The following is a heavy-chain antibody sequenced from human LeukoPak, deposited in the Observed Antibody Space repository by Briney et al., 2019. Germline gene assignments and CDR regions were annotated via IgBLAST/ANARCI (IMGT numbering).Heavy chain of an antibody. CDR1: GFTFSDYY. J-gene: IGHJ4*02. V-gene: IGHV3-11*01. Sequence: GGSLRLSCAASGFTFSDYYMSWIRQAPGKGLEWVSYISSSGSTIYYADSVKGRFTISRDNAKNSLYLQMNSVRAEDTAVYYCARDHVTMVRGVIASWGQGTLVTVSS. CDR2: ISSSGSTI. D-gene: IGHD3-10*01. CDR3: ARDHVTMVRGVIAS.